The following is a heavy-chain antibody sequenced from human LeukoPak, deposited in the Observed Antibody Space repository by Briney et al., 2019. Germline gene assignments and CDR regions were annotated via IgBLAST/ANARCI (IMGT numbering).Heavy chain of an antibody. J-gene: IGHJ4*02. CDR3: ARDRFCTGGSCYGWLDY. CDR1: GFTVSSNY. CDR2: IYNDA. Sequence: PGGPLRLSCAASGFTVSSNYMAWVRQAPGKGLEWISAIYNDAYYADSVKGRFIVSRDNSKNMVFLQMNSLRTEDTASYYCARDRFCTGGSCYGWLDYWGQGTVVTVSS. D-gene: IGHD2-15*01. V-gene: IGHV3-66*01.